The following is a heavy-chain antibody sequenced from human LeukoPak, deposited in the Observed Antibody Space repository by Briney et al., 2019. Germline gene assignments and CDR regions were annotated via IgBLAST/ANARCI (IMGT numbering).Heavy chain of an antibody. CDR3: ARADLQLINHFDY. Sequence: PGGSLRLSCAASGFTFSSYGMHWVRQAPGKGLEWVAVISYDGSNKYYADSVKGRFTISRDNSKNTLYLQMNSLRAEDTAVYYCARADLQLINHFDYWGQGTLVTVSS. V-gene: IGHV3-30*03. CDR1: GFTFSSYG. D-gene: IGHD6-13*01. CDR2: ISYDGSNK. J-gene: IGHJ4*02.